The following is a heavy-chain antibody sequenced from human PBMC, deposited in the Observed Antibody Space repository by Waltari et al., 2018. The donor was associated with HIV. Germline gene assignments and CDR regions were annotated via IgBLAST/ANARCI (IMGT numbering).Heavy chain of an antibody. CDR3: ARVSAWFHLGGGDV. CDR1: GGSISGTRHY. D-gene: IGHD3-16*01. CDR2: IYYSGNT. J-gene: IGHJ6*02. V-gene: IGHV4-39*01. Sequence: QLQLQESGPGLVKPSETVSLTCTVSGGSISGTRHYWGWIRQPPGKGLEWIGSIYYSGNTYYKPSLQSRITMSVDTSKNQFSLKLSSVTAADTAVYYCARVSAWFHLGGGDVWGQGTTVTVSS.